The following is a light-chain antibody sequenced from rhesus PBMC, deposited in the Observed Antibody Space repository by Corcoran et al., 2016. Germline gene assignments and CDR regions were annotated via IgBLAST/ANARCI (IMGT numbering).Light chain of an antibody. CDR3: MQGTHWPYS. J-gene: IGKJ2*01. CDR2: KGS. V-gene: IGKV2-58*03. CDR1: QSLLHSNGNSY. Sequence: DVVMTQSPLSLPVTPGQPASISCRSSQSLLHSNGNSYLSWLLQKPGQPPRRLIYKGSNRDSGDPDRYSGSGAGTDFTLKISRVEAEDVGVYYCMQGTHWPYSFGQRTKVEIK.